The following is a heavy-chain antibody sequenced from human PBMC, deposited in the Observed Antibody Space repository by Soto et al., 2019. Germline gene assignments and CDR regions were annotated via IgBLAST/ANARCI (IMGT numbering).Heavy chain of an antibody. J-gene: IGHJ6*03. Sequence: EVQLVESGGGLVQPGRSLRLSCAASGFTFDDYAMHWVRQAPGKGLEWVSGISWNSGSIGYADSVKGRFTISRDNAKNSLYLQMNSLRAEDTALYYCAKVSGSGSPTDYYYYYMDVWGKGTSVTVSS. V-gene: IGHV3-9*01. CDR2: ISWNSGSI. D-gene: IGHD3-10*01. CDR3: AKVSGSGSPTDYYYYYMDV. CDR1: GFTFDDYA.